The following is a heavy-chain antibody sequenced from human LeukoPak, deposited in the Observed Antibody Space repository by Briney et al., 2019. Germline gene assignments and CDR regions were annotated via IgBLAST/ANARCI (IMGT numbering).Heavy chain of an antibody. D-gene: IGHD1-26*01. Sequence: RASVKVSCKVSGHTLSELSMHWVRQAPGKGPEWMGGYDPEEGETIFPQKFQGRVTMAEDTSTDTAYLEMDNLKSEDTAVYFCVVLWERLGDFFFDFWGQGTPVTVSS. J-gene: IGHJ4*02. CDR1: GHTLSELS. CDR2: YDPEEGET. CDR3: VVLWERLGDFFFDF. V-gene: IGHV1-24*01.